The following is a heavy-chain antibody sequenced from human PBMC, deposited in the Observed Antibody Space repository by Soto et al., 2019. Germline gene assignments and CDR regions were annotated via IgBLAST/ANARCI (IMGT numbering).Heavy chain of an antibody. J-gene: IGHJ4*01. Sequence: EAELVESGGGLVTPGGSLTLSCAASGFSFKNAWMNWVRQAPGKGLEWGGRIKNKNDGGTTDYAAFVQGRFTISRDAPENTLYLHMTGLKTEDTAVYFCTGLWFGEIYNYWGQGSLVTVSS. D-gene: IGHD3-10*01. CDR1: GFSFKNAW. CDR2: IKNKNDGGTT. CDR3: TGLWFGEIYNY. V-gene: IGHV3-15*07.